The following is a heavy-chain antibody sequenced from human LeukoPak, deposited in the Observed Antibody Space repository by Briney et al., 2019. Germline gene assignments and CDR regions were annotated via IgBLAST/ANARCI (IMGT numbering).Heavy chain of an antibody. CDR2: INDVSADI. J-gene: IGHJ4*02. D-gene: IGHD2-2*01. Sequence: GGSLRLSCAASEFTFSLYAMSWVRQAPGKGVEWVSYINDVSADIHYADSVKGRFTISRDNARNTLYLQMNSLRAEDTAVYYCARDTYQPGRIDSWGQGTLVIVSS. V-gene: IGHV3-21*05. CDR3: ARDTYQPGRIDS. CDR1: EFTFSLYA.